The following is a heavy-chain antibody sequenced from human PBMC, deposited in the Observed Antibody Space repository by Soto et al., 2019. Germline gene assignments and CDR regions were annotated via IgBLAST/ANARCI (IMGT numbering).Heavy chain of an antibody. CDR3: AKDKVPMVVTAPFDY. V-gene: IGHV3-30*18. J-gene: IGHJ4*02. CDR1: GFTFSSYG. Sequence: QVQLVESGGGVVQPGRSLRLSCAASGFTFSSYGMHWVRQAPGKEPEWVAVISYDGTNKYYADSVKGRFTISRDNSKNTLYMQMNSLTAEHTAVYYWAKDKVPMVVTAPFDYWGQGTLVTVSS. CDR2: ISYDGTNK. D-gene: IGHD2-21*02.